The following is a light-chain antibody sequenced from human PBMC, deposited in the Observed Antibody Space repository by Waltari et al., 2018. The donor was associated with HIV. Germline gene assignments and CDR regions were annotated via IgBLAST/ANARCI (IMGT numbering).Light chain of an antibody. CDR3: LLYYHGPSWL. CDR2: GTS. Sequence: QTVVTQEPSLSVSPGGKVTPPCAATTGPVPSGHFPGWCQLIPGQGPRPLIYGTSNKYSWTPARFSGSLLGGKAALTLSGVQPEDEADYVCLLYYHGPSWLFGGGTRLTVL. V-gene: IGLV7-43*01. J-gene: IGLJ3*02. CDR1: TGPVPSGHF.